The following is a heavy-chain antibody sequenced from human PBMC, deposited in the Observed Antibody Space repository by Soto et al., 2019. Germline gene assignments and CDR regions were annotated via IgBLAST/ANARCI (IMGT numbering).Heavy chain of an antibody. V-gene: IGHV4-30-2*01. CDR2: IYHSGST. J-gene: IGHJ5*02. CDR3: ARGGSRSVTTVTNIWFDH. Sequence: PSETLSLTCAVSGGSISSGGYSWSWIRQPPGKGLEWIGYIYHSGSTYYNPSLKSRVTISVDRSKNQFSLKLSSVTATDTAVYYCARGGSRSVTTVTNIWFDHWGQGTLVTVSS. CDR1: GGSISSGGYS. D-gene: IGHD4-4*01.